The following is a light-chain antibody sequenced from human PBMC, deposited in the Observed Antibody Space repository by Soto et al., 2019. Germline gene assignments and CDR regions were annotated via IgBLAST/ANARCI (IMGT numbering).Light chain of an antibody. CDR3: SSYTSSSTLG. J-gene: IGLJ3*02. V-gene: IGLV2-14*01. CDR1: SSDVGCYNY. CDR2: EVS. Sequence: QSVLTQPASVSGSPGQSITISCTGTSSDVGCYNYVSWYQQHPGKAPKLMIYEVSNRPSGVSNRFSGSKSGNTASLTISGLQAEDEADYYCSSYTSSSTLGFGGGTELTVL.